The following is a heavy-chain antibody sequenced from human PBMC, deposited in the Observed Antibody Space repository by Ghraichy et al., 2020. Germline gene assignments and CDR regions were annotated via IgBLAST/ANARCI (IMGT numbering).Heavy chain of an antibody. CDR3: ARSDWFDP. J-gene: IGHJ5*02. CDR1: SAYW. V-gene: IGHV3-74*01. Sequence: SAYWMNWVRQAPGKGLVWVSRIKNDGSTIYYADSVKGRFTISRDNAKNTLYLQMNSLRAEDTAVYYCARSDWFDPWGQGTLVTVSS. CDR2: IKNDGSTI.